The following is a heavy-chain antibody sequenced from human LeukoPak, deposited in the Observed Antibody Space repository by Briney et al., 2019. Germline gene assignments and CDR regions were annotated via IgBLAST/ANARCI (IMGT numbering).Heavy chain of an antibody. CDR3: ASHYDSTGRDYYMDV. V-gene: IGHV1-18*01. CDR1: GYTFTSYG. J-gene: IGHJ6*03. CDR2: ISAYNGNT. Sequence: ASVKVSCKASGYTFTSYGISWVRQAPGQGLEWMGWISAYNGNTNYAQKLQGRVTMTTDTSTSTAYMELRSLRSDDTAVYYCASHYDSTGRDYYMDVWGKGTTVTVSS. D-gene: IGHD3-22*01.